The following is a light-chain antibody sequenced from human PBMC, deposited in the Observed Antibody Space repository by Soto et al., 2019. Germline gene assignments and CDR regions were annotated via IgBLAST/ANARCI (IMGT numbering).Light chain of an antibody. CDR1: SSDVGGYNY. CDR2: DVN. Sequence: QSALTQPASVSGSPGQSITISCAGTSSDVGGYNYVSWYQHHPGKAPKLLIYDVNMRPSGISDRFSGSRAGNTASLAISGLQDEDEADSYCTSYTPSSTVLFGGGTKLTVL. CDR3: TSYTPSSTVL. V-gene: IGLV2-14*03. J-gene: IGLJ2*01.